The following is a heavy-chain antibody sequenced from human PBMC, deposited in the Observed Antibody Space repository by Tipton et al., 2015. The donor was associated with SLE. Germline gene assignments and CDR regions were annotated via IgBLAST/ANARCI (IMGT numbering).Heavy chain of an antibody. CDR2: IYYSGST. CDR3: ARSVWGSSHGAFEV. V-gene: IGHV4-34*01. J-gene: IGHJ3*01. Sequence: GLVKPSETLSLTCAVYGGSFSGYFWSWIRQPPGKGLEWIGYIYYSGSTYYNPSLKTRVTISLDTSRNQFSLQLTSVTSEDTAAYYCARSVWGSSHGAFEVWGQGTMVTVSS. CDR1: GGSFSGYF. D-gene: IGHD3-16*01.